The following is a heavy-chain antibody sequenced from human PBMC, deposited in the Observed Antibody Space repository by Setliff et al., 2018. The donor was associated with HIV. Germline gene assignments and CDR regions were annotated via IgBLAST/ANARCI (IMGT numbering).Heavy chain of an antibody. CDR2: ITGDGSYT. Sequence: ETRSLSCAVSGFNFKSACMAWVRQAPGKGLEWVSVITGDGSYTYYADSVKGRFTISRDFSDNTLYLQMNSLRPEDTAMYYCARDPLVGAPDYFDYWGQGTLVTVSS. CDR1: GFNFKSAC. V-gene: IGHV3-23*01. D-gene: IGHD1-26*01. J-gene: IGHJ4*02. CDR3: ARDPLVGAPDYFDY.